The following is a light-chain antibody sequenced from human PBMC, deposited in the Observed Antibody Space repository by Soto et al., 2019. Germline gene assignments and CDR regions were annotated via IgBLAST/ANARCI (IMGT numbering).Light chain of an antibody. CDR3: SSYTSNSTVV. J-gene: IGLJ2*01. Sequence: QSALTQPASVSGSPGQSITISCSGTSSDVDGYNSVSWYQQHPGKAPKLMIYEVSNRPSGVSNRFSGSKSGNTASLTISGLQPEDETDYYCSSYTSNSTVVFGGGTKVTVL. CDR1: SSDVDGYNS. V-gene: IGLV2-14*01. CDR2: EVS.